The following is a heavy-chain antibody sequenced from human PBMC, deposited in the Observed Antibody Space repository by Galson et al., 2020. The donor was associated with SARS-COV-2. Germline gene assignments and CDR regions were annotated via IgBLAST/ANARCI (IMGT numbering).Heavy chain of an antibody. J-gene: IGHJ6*03. Sequence: GGSLRLSCAASGFTFSNAWMSWVRQAPGKGLEWVGRIKSKTDGGTTDYAAPVKGRFTISRDDSKNTLYLQMNSLKTEDTAVYYCTTEGSSRYFDWLLQNYYYYMDVWGKGTTVTISS. V-gene: IGHV3-15*01. D-gene: IGHD3-9*01. CDR3: TTEGSSRYFDWLLQNYYYYMDV. CDR2: IKSKTDGGTT. CDR1: GFTFSNAW.